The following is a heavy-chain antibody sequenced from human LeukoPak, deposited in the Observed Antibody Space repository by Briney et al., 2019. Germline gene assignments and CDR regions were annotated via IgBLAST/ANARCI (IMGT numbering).Heavy chain of an antibody. V-gene: IGHV1-18*01. D-gene: IGHD6-13*01. J-gene: IGHJ5*02. Sequence: ASVKVSCKSSGYTFTTYGITWVRQAPGQGLEWMGWISTDNGDTNYAQKLQGRVTMTTDTSTSTAYMELRSLRSDDTAVYYCARGKYSPAARGWFDPWGQGTLVTVSS. CDR2: ISTDNGDT. CDR3: ARGKYSPAARGWFDP. CDR1: GYTFTTYG.